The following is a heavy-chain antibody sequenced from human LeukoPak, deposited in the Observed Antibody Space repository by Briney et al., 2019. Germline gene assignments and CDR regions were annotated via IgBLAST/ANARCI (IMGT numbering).Heavy chain of an antibody. CDR2: INHSGST. V-gene: IGHV4-34*01. CDR1: GGSISSYY. D-gene: IGHD3-3*01. J-gene: IGHJ6*03. CDR3: ARGRIRFLEYYYYYMDV. Sequence: PSETLSLTCTVSGGSISSYYWSWIRQPPGKGLEWIGEINHSGSTNYNPSLKSRVTISVDTSKNQFSLELSSVTAADTAVYYCARGRIRFLEYYYYYMDVWGKGTTVTVSS.